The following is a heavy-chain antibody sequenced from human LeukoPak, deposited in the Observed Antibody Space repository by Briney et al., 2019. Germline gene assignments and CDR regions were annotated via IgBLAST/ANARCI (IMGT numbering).Heavy chain of an antibody. CDR1: GGSISSYY. D-gene: IGHD5-18*01. CDR2: IYYSGST. Sequence: SETLSLTCTVSGGSISSYYWSWIRQPPGKGLEWIGHIYYSGSTNYNPSLKSRVTISIDTSKNQFSLRLSSVTAADTAVYYCARGAAGYSYGWGQGTLVTVSS. J-gene: IGHJ4*02. V-gene: IGHV4-59*01. CDR3: ARGAAGYSYG.